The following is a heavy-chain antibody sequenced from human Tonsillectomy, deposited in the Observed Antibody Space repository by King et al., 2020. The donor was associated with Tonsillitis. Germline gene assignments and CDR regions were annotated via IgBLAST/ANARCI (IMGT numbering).Heavy chain of an antibody. CDR1: GYNNPSYW. J-gene: IGHJ5*01. V-gene: IGHV5-10-1*01. CDR3: ARIIMITFGGVVVGNWFDS. Sequence: QLVQSGAEVKKPGESLRISCKGSGYNNPSYWIIWVRHMPGKGLEWMGKINPSDSYTEYSPSFQGHVTVSADKSISTAYLQWSSLKASDTAMYYCARIIMITFGGVVVGNWFDSWGQGTLVTVSS. CDR2: INPSDSYT. D-gene: IGHD3-16*02.